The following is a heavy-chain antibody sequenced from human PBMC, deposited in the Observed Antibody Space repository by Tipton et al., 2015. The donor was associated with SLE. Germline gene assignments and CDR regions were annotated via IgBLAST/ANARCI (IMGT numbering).Heavy chain of an antibody. D-gene: IGHD2-2*03. CDR2: ISTSSSYI. CDR3: AREARDSELDRRSGDY. Sequence: SLRLSCAASGFTFSSYSMNWVRQAPGKGLEWVSSISTSSSYIYYADSVKGRFTISRDNAKNSLYLQMNSLRAEDTAVYYCAREARDSELDRRSGDYCGRGCLLTVSS. V-gene: IGHV3-21*01. J-gene: IGHJ4*02. CDR1: GFTFSSYS.